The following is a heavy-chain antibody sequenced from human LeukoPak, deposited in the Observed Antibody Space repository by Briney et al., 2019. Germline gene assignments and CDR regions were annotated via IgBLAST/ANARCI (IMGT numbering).Heavy chain of an antibody. D-gene: IGHD2-15*01. CDR1: GGSISSSSYY. J-gene: IGHJ5*02. V-gene: IGHV4-39*01. Sequence: PSETLSLTRTVSGGSISSSSYYWGWIRQPPGKGLEWIGSIYYSGSTYYNPSLKSRVTISVDTSKNQFSLKLSSVTAADTAVYYCARLPPRIFHGWFDPWGQGTLVTVSS. CDR3: ARLPPRIFHGWFDP. CDR2: IYYSGST.